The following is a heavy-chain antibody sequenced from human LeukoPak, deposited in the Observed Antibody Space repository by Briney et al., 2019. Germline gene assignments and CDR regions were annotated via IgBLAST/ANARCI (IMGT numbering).Heavy chain of an antibody. V-gene: IGHV4-59*01. CDR1: GGSISIYY. D-gene: IGHD6-13*01. J-gene: IGHJ5*02. Sequence: PSETLSLTCTVSGGSISIYYWSWIRQPPGKGLEWIGYIYYSGSTNYNPSLKSRVTISVDTSKNQFSLKLSSVTAADTAVYYCARARDSSSWYTWHWFDPWGQGTLVTVSS. CDR2: IYYSGST. CDR3: ARARDSSSWYTWHWFDP.